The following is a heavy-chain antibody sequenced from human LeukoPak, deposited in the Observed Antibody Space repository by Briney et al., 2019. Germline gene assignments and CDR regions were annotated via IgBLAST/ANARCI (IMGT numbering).Heavy chain of an antibody. V-gene: IGHV1-69*13. J-gene: IGHJ4*02. D-gene: IGHD5-12*01. CDR2: IIPMFGTT. CDR1: GGTFSSYA. Sequence: SVKVSCKASGGTFSSYAISWVRQAPGQGLEWMGGIIPMFGTTNYAQNFQGRVTITADASTSTVFMDVSSLRSEDTALYYCARDRGSSGYDTTRLYDFESWGQGTLVTVSS. CDR3: ARDRGSSGYDTTRLYDFES.